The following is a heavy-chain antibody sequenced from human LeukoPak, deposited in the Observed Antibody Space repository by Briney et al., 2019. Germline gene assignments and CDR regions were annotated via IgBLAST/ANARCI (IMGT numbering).Heavy chain of an antibody. Sequence: GGSLRLSCAASGNYWMHWVRQAPGKGLVWVSHVNSDGSWTSCADSVKGRFTISKDNAKNTVYLQMNSLRAEDTAVYYCVSFYETYWGRGTLVTVSS. CDR2: VNSDGSWT. J-gene: IGHJ4*02. V-gene: IGHV3-74*01. CDR1: GNYW. D-gene: IGHD2/OR15-2a*01. CDR3: VSFYETY.